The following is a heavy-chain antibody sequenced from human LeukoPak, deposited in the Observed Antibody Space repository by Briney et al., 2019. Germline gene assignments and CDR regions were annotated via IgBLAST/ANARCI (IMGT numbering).Heavy chain of an antibody. CDR2: INYSGST. V-gene: IGHV4-59*01. CDR3: AKGYNYAYGWFDP. Sequence: SETLSLTCTVSGGCISSYYWSWIRQYPGKGLEWIGYINYSGSTNYNPSLKGRVTMSVDTSKNQVSLKVSSVTAADAAVYYCAKGYNYAYGWFDPWGQGTLVTVSS. D-gene: IGHD5-18*01. J-gene: IGHJ5*02. CDR1: GGCISSYY.